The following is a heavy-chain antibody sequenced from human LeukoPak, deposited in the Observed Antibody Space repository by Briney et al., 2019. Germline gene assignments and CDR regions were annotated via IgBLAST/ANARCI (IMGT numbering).Heavy chain of an antibody. D-gene: IGHD3-22*01. CDR2: IWYDGSNK. CDR1: GFTFSSYG. V-gene: IGHV3-33*01. CDR3: ARDSFAARNYYDSSGYFDY. J-gene: IGHJ4*02. Sequence: GGSLRLSCAASGFTFSSYGMHWVRQAPGKGLEWVSVIWYDGSNKYYADSVKGRFTISRDNSKNTLYLQMNSLRAEDTAVYYCARDSFAARNYYDSSGYFDYWGQGTLVTVSS.